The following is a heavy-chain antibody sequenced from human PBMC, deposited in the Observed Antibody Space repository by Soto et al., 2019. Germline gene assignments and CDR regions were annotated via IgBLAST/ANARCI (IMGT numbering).Heavy chain of an antibody. CDR2: INAGNGNT. CDR3: ARVPFFGGNHWWFDP. J-gene: IGHJ5*02. CDR1: GYTFTSYA. Sequence: GASVKVSCKASGYTFTSYAMHWVRQAPGQRLEWMGWINAGNGNTKYSQKFQGRVTITRDTSASTAYMELSSLRSEDTALYYFARVPFFGGNHWWFDPWGQGTLVTVSS. D-gene: IGHD1-1*01. V-gene: IGHV1-3*01.